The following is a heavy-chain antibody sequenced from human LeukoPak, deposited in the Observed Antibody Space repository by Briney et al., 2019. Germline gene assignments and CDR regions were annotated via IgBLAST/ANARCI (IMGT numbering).Heavy chain of an antibody. Sequence: ASVKVSCKASGYTFTSSYMHWVRQAPGQGLEWMGIINPSGGSTSYAQKFQSGVTMTRDMSTSTVYMELSSLRAEDTAVYYCARNLFRTPDVYYFDYWGQGTLVTVSS. V-gene: IGHV1-46*01. D-gene: IGHD4-23*01. CDR2: INPSGGST. J-gene: IGHJ4*02. CDR3: ARNLFRTPDVYYFDY. CDR1: GYTFTSSY.